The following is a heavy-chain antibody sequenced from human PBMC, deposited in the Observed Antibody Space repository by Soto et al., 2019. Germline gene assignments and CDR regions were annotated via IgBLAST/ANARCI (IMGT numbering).Heavy chain of an antibody. D-gene: IGHD6-13*01. CDR2: VSFDGSNK. CDR3: ARDQTGITTAGGGRIDH. V-gene: IGHV3-30-3*01. CDR1: GFTFSTHA. J-gene: IGHJ4*02. Sequence: QVQLVESGGCVVQPGRSLRLSCAASGFTFSTHAMHWVRQAPGKGLECVAIVSFDGSNKYYADSVKGRFNISRDNSKNTLYLQMSGLTPEDTAFYYCARDQTGITTAGGGRIDHWGQGTLVTVSS.